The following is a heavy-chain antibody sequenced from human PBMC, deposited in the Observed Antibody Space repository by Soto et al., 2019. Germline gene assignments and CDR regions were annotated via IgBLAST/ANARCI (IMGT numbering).Heavy chain of an antibody. D-gene: IGHD2-2*01. J-gene: IGHJ6*02. V-gene: IGHV3-23*01. CDR1: GFTFSSYA. CDR3: ARYIPGVRYYGMDV. Sequence: EVQLLKSGGGLVQPGGSLRLSCAASGFTFSSYAMNWVRQAPGKGLEWVSLIGESGTPTYYADSVKGRFTISRDNSGNTLFLEMYSLRAEDTAVYYCARYIPGVRYYGMDVWGQGTTVTVSS. CDR2: IGESGTPT.